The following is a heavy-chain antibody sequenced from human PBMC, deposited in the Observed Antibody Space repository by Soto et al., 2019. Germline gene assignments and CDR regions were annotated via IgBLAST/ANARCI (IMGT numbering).Heavy chain of an antibody. Sequence: QVQLVQSGAEVKKPGASVKVSCKASGYTFTDYYMLWVRQAPGQGLEWMGWINANSGGTNYPQKFQGRVTMTRDTSISTVYMELSSLRSDDTAVYYCASGGSSNWPDFWGRGTLVTVSS. D-gene: IGHD6-13*01. V-gene: IGHV1-2*02. CDR2: INANSGGT. CDR1: GYTFTDYY. J-gene: IGHJ4*02. CDR3: ASGGSSNWPDF.